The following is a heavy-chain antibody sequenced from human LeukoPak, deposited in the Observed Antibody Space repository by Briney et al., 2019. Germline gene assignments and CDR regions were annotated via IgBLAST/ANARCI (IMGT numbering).Heavy chain of an antibody. CDR3: ARLLSTVTTFGDY. V-gene: IGHV4-38-2*01. J-gene: IGHJ4*02. D-gene: IGHD4-17*01. CDR2: IYHSGST. Sequence: ASETLSLTCAVSGYSISSGYYWGWIRQPPGKGLEWIGSIYHSGSTYYNPSLKSRVTISVDTSKDQFSLKLSSVTAADTAVYYCARLLSTVTTFGDYWGQGTLVTVSS. CDR1: GYSISSGYY.